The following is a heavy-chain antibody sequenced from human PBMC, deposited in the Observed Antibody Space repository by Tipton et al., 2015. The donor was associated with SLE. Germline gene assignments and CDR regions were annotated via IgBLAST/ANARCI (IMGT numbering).Heavy chain of an antibody. D-gene: IGHD1-1*01. Sequence: TLSLTCTVSGGSISSSPYYWAWIRQPPGKGLEWIGSIYYSGSTNHNPSLKSRVTISVDTSKNQLSLKLSAVTAADTAVYYCARALWKGGDYWGQGTLVTVSS. J-gene: IGHJ4*02. CDR3: ARALWKGGDY. CDR1: GGSISSSPYY. V-gene: IGHV4-39*07. CDR2: IYYSGST.